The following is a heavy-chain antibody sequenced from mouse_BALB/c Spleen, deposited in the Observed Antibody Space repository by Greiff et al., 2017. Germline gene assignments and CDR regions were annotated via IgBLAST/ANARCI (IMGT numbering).Heavy chain of an antibody. CDR2: ISSGSSTI. CDR1: GFTFSSFG. CDR3: ARSDYYGSRNWYFDV. Sequence: EVKVVESGGGLVQPGGSRKLSCAASGFTFSSFGMHWVRQAPEKGLEWVAYISSGSSTIYYADTVKGRFTISRDNPKNTLFLQMTSLRSEDTAMYYCARSDYYGSRNWYFDVWGAGTTVTVSS. V-gene: IGHV5-17*02. J-gene: IGHJ1*01. D-gene: IGHD1-1*01.